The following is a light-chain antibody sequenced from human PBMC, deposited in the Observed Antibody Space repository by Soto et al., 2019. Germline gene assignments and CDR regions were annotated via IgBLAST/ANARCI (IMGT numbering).Light chain of an antibody. Sequence: LSPGEPSPLSCRASQRVSSNYVAWFHQTPGQAPRLLIYGASSRATGVPDRFSASGSGTDFTLTISRLEPEDFAVYYCQQYGRSPFTFGPGTKVDIK. V-gene: IGKV3-20*01. CDR3: QQYGRSPFT. CDR1: QRVSSNY. J-gene: IGKJ3*01. CDR2: GAS.